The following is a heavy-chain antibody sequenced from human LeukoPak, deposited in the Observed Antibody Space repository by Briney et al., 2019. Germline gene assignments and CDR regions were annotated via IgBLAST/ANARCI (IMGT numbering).Heavy chain of an antibody. Sequence: GGSLRLSCATSGFTFSSYWMTWVRQAPGQGLEWVANINLDGSVQWYADSVKGRFTVSRDNAKNSVYLQMNSLRGEDTAVYYCAREGGVADYWGQETLVTVSS. CDR2: INLDGSVQ. J-gene: IGHJ4*02. CDR3: AREGGVADY. D-gene: IGHD3-16*01. CDR1: GFTFSSYW. V-gene: IGHV3-7*01.